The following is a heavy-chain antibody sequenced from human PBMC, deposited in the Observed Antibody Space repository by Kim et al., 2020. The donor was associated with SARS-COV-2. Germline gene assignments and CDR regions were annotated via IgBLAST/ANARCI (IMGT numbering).Heavy chain of an antibody. D-gene: IGHD3-22*01. Sequence: ASVKVSCKASCYTFTSYGISWVRQAPGQGLEWMGWISAYNGNTNYAQKLQGRVTMTTDTSTSTAYRELRSLRSDDTAVYYCARDVWRPYYYDSSGSAPFDYWGQGTLVTVSS. V-gene: IGHV1-18*01. CDR3: ARDVWRPYYYDSSGSAPFDY. J-gene: IGHJ4*02. CDR1: CYTFTSYG. CDR2: ISAYNGNT.